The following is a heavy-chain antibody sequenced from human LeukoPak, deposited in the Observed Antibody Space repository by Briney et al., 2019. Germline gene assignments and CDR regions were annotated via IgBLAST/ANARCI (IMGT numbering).Heavy chain of an antibody. D-gene: IGHD6-19*01. Sequence: GGSLRLSCAASGFTFSSYEMNWVRQAPGKGLEWVSYISSSGSRIYFADSVKGRFTISRDNAKNSLYLQMNSLRAEDTAVYYCASPAGVNPILGYSNGWYFRTWGQGTLVTVSS. CDR3: ASPAGVNPILGYSNGWYFRT. V-gene: IGHV3-48*03. J-gene: IGHJ5*02. CDR1: GFTFSSYE. CDR2: ISSSGSRI.